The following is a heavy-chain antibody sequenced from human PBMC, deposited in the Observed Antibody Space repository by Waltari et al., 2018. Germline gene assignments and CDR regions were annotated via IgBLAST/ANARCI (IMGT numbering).Heavy chain of an antibody. V-gene: IGHV4-34*02. Sequence: QVQLQQWGAGLLKPSETLSLTCDVSGGSLSGYHWTWIRQPPGKGLEWIGEINDSGHTTFNPALESRVTVSIDTANNQFSRRVRSVTAADTAVYYCARVFGYYYYYMDVWGKGTTVTISS. CDR2: INDSGHT. CDR3: ARVFGYYYYYMDV. D-gene: IGHD3-3*01. CDR1: GGSLSGYH. J-gene: IGHJ6*03.